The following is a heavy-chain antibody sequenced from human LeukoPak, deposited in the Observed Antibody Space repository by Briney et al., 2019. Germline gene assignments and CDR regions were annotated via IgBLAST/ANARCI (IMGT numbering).Heavy chain of an antibody. Sequence: GGSLRLSCEASGFTFSSYWMGWVRQAPGKGLEWVANIKQDSGEKYYVDSVKGRFTISRDNANNSLYLQMNSLRAEDTAVYYCARFNSGPKAYDVWGQGTMVTVSS. CDR2: IKQDSGEK. D-gene: IGHD1-26*01. V-gene: IGHV3-7*01. J-gene: IGHJ3*01. CDR3: ARFNSGPKAYDV. CDR1: GFTFSSYW.